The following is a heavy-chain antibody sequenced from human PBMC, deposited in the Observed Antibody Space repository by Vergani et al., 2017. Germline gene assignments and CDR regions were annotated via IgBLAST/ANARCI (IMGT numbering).Heavy chain of an antibody. CDR3: VRDRGLGAGGRCYTEAWDY. CDR2: ISFDGTNE. D-gene: IGHD2-2*02. CDR1: GFALNRHA. J-gene: IGHJ4*02. V-gene: IGHV3-30-3*01. Sequence: QVQLVESGGGVVQPGTSLRLSCVVSGFALNRHAMYWVRQAPGKGLEWVVGISFDGTNEYYPDLVKGRFTISRDIAKNTLYLQVRSLRLEDTGVYHCVRDRGLGAGGRCYTEAWDYWGQGTPVTVSS.